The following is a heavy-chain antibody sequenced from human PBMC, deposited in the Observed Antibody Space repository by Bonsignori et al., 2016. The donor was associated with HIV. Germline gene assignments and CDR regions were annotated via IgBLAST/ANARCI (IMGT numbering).Heavy chain of an antibody. V-gene: IGHV2-5*01. CDR3: AHRSYNERDDAFQI. Sequence: QITLKESGPTLVKPTETLTLTCSVSGFSLTTNGMGVGWIRQPPGKALEWLGLVFWNDDRRYSPSLKSRLSIIKETSKNQVILIMTNMDPVDTATYYCAHRSYNERDDAFQIWGPGDNGHRLF. D-gene: IGHD3-10*01. CDR2: VFWNDDR. CDR1: GFSLTTNGMG. J-gene: IGHJ3*02.